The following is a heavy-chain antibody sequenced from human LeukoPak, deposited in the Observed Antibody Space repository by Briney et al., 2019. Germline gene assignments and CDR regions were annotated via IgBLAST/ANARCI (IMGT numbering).Heavy chain of an antibody. CDR1: GFTFSSYW. CDR3: ARGAYYDFWSGYSFDY. D-gene: IGHD3-3*01. J-gene: IGHJ4*02. Sequence: PAGSLRLSCAASGFTFSSYWMSWVRQAPGKGLEWVANIKQDGSEKYYVDSVKGRFTISRDNAKNSLYLQMNSLRAEDTAVYYCARGAYYDFWSGYSFDYWGQGTLVTVSS. V-gene: IGHV3-7*01. CDR2: IKQDGSEK.